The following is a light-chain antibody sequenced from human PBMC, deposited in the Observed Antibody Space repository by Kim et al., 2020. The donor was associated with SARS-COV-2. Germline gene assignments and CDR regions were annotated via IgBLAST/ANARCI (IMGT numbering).Light chain of an antibody. V-gene: IGLV3-1*01. Sequence: GSPGQTASITCSGDKLGNKYACWYQQKPGQSPVLVIYQDSKRPSGSPERFSGSNSGNTATLTISGTQAMDEADYYCQAWDSSTVVFGGGTQLTVL. CDR3: QAWDSSTVV. CDR1: KLGNKY. J-gene: IGLJ2*01. CDR2: QDS.